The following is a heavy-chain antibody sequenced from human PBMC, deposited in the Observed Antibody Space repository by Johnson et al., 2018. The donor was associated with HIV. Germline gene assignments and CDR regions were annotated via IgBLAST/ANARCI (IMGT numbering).Heavy chain of an antibody. CDR3: ARDRYYDSSGSHAFDI. D-gene: IGHD3-22*01. CDR1: GFTFSSYA. J-gene: IGHJ3*02. V-gene: IGHV3-30*04. Sequence: QMLLVESGGGVVQPGRSLRLSCAASGFTFSSYAMHWVRQAPGKGLEWVAVISYDGSNKYYADSVKGRFTISRDNSKNTLYLHMNSLGPEDTAVYYCARDRYYDSSGSHAFDIWGQGTMVTVSS. CDR2: ISYDGSNK.